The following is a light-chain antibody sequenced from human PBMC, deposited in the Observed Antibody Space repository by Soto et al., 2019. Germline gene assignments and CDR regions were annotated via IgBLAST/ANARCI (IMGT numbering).Light chain of an antibody. Sequence: DIQMTQSPSSLSASVGDRVTITCHASQDISDYLNWYHQKPGKAPKFLIYDASYLETGVPSRLSGSGSGTDFTFTISSLQPEDIVTYYGQQYQSLPFTFGPGTTVDIK. CDR1: QDISDY. CDR2: DAS. J-gene: IGKJ3*01. CDR3: QQYQSLPFT. V-gene: IGKV1-33*01.